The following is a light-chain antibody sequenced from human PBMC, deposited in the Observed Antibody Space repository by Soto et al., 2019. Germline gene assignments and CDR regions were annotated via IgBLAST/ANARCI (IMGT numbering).Light chain of an antibody. CDR1: QGIRGA. CDR2: DVS. J-gene: IGKJ5*01. V-gene: IGKV1-13*02. Sequence: AIQLTQSPSSLSASVGDRVTITCRASQGIRGALAWYQQRPCKPPKMLIYDVSKLERVVPLRFSGSDSGTDFTLTISSLKAEDFATYYGQQFNSYPITFGQGTRLEIK. CDR3: QQFNSYPIT.